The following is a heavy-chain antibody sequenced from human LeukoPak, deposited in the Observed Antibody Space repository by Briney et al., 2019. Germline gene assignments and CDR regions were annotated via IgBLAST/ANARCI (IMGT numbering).Heavy chain of an antibody. V-gene: IGHV1-24*01. CDR3: ATVTPPGYCSGGSCYSNDY. Sequence: ASVKVSCKVSGYTLTELSMHWVRQAPGKGLEWMGGFDPEDGETIYAQKFQGRVTMTEDTSTDTAYMELSSLRSEDTAVYYCATVTPPGYCSGGSCYSNDYWGQGTLVTVSS. CDR2: FDPEDGET. CDR1: GYTLTELS. D-gene: IGHD2-15*01. J-gene: IGHJ4*02.